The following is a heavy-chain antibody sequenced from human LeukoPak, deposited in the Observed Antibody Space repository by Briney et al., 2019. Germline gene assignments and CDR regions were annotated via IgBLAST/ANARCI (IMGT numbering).Heavy chain of an antibody. J-gene: IGHJ4*02. CDR2: ISYDGSNK. CDR3: ASSDNGDYFDY. Sequence: GGSLRLSCAASGFTFSSYAMHWVRQAPGKGLEWVAVISYDGSNKYYADSVKGRFTISRDNSKNTLYLQMNSLRAEDTAVYYCASSDNGDYFDYWGQGTLVTVSS. D-gene: IGHD1-14*01. CDR1: GFTFSSYA. V-gene: IGHV3-30-3*01.